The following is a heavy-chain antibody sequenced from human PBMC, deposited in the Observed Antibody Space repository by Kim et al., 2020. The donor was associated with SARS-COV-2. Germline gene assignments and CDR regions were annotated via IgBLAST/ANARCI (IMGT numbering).Heavy chain of an antibody. J-gene: IGHJ2*01. CDR3: ARWAGGWSFYWYFDL. CDR1: GGSVSSSSFY. Sequence: SETLSLTCTVSGGSVSSSSFYGGWIRQPPGKVLEWIGTISYSGTTYFNPSLKSRVTISVDSSKNQFSLRLTAVTAADSAVYYCARWAGGWSFYWYFDLWGRGTLVTVSS. V-gene: IGHV4-39*01. CDR2: ISYSGTT. D-gene: IGHD2-15*01.